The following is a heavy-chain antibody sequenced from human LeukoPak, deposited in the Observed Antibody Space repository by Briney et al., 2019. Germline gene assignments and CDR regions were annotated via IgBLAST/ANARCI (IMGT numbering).Heavy chain of an antibody. V-gene: IGHV1-2*02. CDR1: GYTFTGYY. D-gene: IGHD6-6*01. J-gene: IGHJ4*02. CDR2: INPNSGGT. CDR3: ARVMAQYSSSSLDY. Sequence: GASVKVSCKASGYTFTGYYMHWVRQAPGQGLEWMGWINPNSGGTNCAQKFQGRVTMTRDTSISTAYMELSRLRSDDTAVYYCARVMAQYSSSSLDYWGQGTLVTVSS.